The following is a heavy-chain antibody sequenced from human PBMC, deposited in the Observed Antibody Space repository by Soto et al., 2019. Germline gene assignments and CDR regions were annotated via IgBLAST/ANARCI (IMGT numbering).Heavy chain of an antibody. J-gene: IGHJ4*02. Sequence: GGSLRLSCAASGFTFSTYWMSWVRQAPGKGLEWVANIKQDGSEKYYVDSVKGRFTISRDSAKNSLYLQMNSLRDEDTAVYYCTRDGPQGVQWTGTFIDYCGQGPLVTVYS. CDR3: TRDGPQGVQWTGTFIDY. V-gene: IGHV3-7*01. CDR2: IKQDGSEK. D-gene: IGHD3-10*01. CDR1: GFTFSTYW.